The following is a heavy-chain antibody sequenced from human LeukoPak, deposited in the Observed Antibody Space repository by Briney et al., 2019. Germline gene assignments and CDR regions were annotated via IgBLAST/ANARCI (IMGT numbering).Heavy chain of an antibody. V-gene: IGHV3-11*04. CDR3: ARKAELDY. CDR1: GFTFSDYY. D-gene: IGHD6-13*01. CDR2: IRSGGSTI. J-gene: IGHJ4*02. Sequence: GGSLRLSCAASGFTFSDYYMSWLRQAPGKGLEWVSYIRSGGSTIYYADSVKGRFTISRDNAKNSLYLQMNSLRAEDTAVYYCARKAELDYWGQGTLVSVSS.